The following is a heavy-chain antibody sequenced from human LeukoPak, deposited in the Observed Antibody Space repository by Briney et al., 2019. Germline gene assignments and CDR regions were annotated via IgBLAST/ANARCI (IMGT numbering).Heavy chain of an antibody. J-gene: IGHJ6*02. Sequence: GGSLRLSCAASGFTFSSYWMHWVRQAPGKGLVWVSRINSDGSSTSYADSVKGRLTISRDKTEHTLYLQMHSLRAEDTAVYYCPRGDDYGDYKRNYYYYGMDVWGQGTTVTVSS. D-gene: IGHD4-17*01. CDR1: GFTFSSYW. V-gene: IGHV3-74*01. CDR2: INSDGSST. CDR3: PRGDDYGDYKRNYYYYGMDV.